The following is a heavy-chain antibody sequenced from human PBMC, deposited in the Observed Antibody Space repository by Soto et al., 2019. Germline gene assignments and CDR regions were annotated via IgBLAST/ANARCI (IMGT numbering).Heavy chain of an antibody. CDR1: GFTFDDYA. CDR2: ISWNSGSI. CDR3: AKDSAAGGGYYYGMDV. J-gene: IGHJ6*02. Sequence: EVPLVESGGGLVQPGRSLRLSCAASGFTFDDYAMHWVRQAPGKGLEWVSGISWNSGSIGYADSVKGRFTISRDNAKNSLYLQMNSLRAEDTALYYCAKDSAAGGGYYYGMDVWGQGTTVTVSS. V-gene: IGHV3-9*01. D-gene: IGHD6-13*01.